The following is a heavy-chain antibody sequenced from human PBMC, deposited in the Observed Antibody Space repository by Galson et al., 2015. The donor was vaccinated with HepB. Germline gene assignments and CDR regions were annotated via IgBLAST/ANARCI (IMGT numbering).Heavy chain of an antibody. CDR3: ARSPKYNYGQTLGY. CDR2: IDPSDSYT. CDR1: GYSFTSYW. D-gene: IGHD5-18*01. V-gene: IGHV5-10-1*01. Sequence: QSGAEVKKPGESLRISCKGSGYSFTSYWINWVRQMPGKGLELMGRIDPSDSYTKYRPSFQGNVTISADKSINTAYLQWSSLKASDTAMYYCARSPKYNYGQTLGYWGQGTLVTVSS. J-gene: IGHJ4*02.